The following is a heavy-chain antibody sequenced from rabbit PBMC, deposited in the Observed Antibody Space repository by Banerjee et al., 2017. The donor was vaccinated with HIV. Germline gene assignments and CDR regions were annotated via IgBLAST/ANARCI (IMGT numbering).Heavy chain of an antibody. J-gene: IGHJ4*01. CDR1: GFSFSNKYV. D-gene: IGHD1-1*01. CDR2: INTSSGNT. V-gene: IGHV1S43*01. CDR3: ARSTSASGTYMNL. Sequence: QSLEESGGGLVKPGGTLTLTCTASGFSFSNKYVMCWVRQAPGKGLEWIACINTSSGNTVYASWVNGRFTISRSTSLNTVTLQMTSLTAADTATYFCARSTSASGTYMNLWGPGTLVTVS.